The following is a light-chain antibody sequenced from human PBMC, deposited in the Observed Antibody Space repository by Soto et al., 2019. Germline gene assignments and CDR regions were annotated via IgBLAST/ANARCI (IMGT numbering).Light chain of an antibody. CDR1: QSVRSTY. CDR3: QQYGSSLSIT. V-gene: IGKV3-20*01. Sequence: EIVLTQSPGTLSLSPGERATLSCRASQSVRSTYLAWYQQKPGQAPGLLIHGASSRATGIPDRFSGSGSGTDFTLTISRLEPEDFAVYYCQQYGSSLSITFGQGTRLEIK. J-gene: IGKJ5*01. CDR2: GAS.